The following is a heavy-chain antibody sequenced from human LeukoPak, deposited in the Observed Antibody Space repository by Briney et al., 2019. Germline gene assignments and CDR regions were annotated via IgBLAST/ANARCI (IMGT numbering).Heavy chain of an antibody. CDR3: ARHIGGCIEHIDV. CDR1: GGSICTYY. J-gene: IGHJ6*03. Sequence: SETLSLTCTVSGGSICTYYWSWVRQSPGTGLEWIGYSYVTGTRYNPYHQSRVTISVNRSRNQFFLKMTSVTAADTAVYYWARHIGGCIEHIDVWGRGTKVTVSS. V-gene: IGHV4-59*08. D-gene: IGHD2-8*01. CDR2: SYVTGT.